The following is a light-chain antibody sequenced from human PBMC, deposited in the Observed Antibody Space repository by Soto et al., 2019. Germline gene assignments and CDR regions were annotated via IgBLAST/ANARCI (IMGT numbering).Light chain of an antibody. J-gene: IGLJ2*01. CDR1: NIGRKS. Sequence: SYELTQPPSVSVAPGQTARITCGGTNIGRKSVHWYQQKQGQAPVVVVYDDRDRPSGIPERFSGSNSGNTAALTISRVEAGDEAHYYCQLWDSNSDHVVFGGGTKVTVL. CDR2: DDR. CDR3: QLWDSNSDHVV. V-gene: IGLV3-21*02.